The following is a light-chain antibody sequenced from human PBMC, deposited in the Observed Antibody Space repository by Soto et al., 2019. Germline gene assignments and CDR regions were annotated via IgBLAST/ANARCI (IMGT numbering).Light chain of an antibody. Sequence: DIQMTQAPSTLSGSVGDRVTITCRASQTISSWLAWYQQKPGKAPKLLIYKASTLKSGVTSRFSGSGSGPEFTLTISILQPDDFATYYCQHYNSYSDAFGQGNKV. CDR1: QTISSW. CDR3: QHYNSYSDA. J-gene: IGKJ1*01. CDR2: KAS. V-gene: IGKV1-5*03.